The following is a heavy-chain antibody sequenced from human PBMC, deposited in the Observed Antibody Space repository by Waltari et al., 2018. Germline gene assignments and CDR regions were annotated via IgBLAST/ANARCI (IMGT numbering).Heavy chain of an antibody. D-gene: IGHD3-10*01. CDR2: IYYSGSP. CDR1: GGSISSSSYY. V-gene: IGHV4-39*01. CDR3: ARHGEGIDY. Sequence: QLQLQESGPGLVKPSETLSLTCTVSGGSISSSSYYWGWFRQPPGKGLGWIGSIYYSGSPYYNPSLKSRVTISVDTSKNQFSLKLSSVTAADTAVYYCARHGEGIDYWGQGTLVTVSS. J-gene: IGHJ4*02.